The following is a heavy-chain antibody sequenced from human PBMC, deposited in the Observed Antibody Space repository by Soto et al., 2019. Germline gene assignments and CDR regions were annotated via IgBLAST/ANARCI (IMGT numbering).Heavy chain of an antibody. CDR2: IKSKTDGGTT. J-gene: IGHJ4*01. CDR1: GFTFSNAW. Sequence: GGSLRLSCAASGFTFSNAWMNWVRQAPGKGLEWVGRIKSKTDGGTTDYAAPVKGRFTISRDDSKNTVYLQMNSLRTKDTALYYCAADLPGHGGGYEFDYWGQGTPVTVSS. D-gene: IGHD2-15*01. CDR3: AADLPGHGGGYEFDY. V-gene: IGHV3-15*07.